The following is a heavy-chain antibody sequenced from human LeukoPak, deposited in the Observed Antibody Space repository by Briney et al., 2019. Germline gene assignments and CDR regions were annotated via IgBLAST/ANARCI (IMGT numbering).Heavy chain of an antibody. J-gene: IGHJ4*02. CDR3: ARLKYTSSWHYFLDD. V-gene: IGHV3-11*04. D-gene: IGHD6-13*01. Sequence: GGSLRLSCAASGFTFSDDYMSWIRQAPGKGLEWVSYISSSGSSIYYGDSVKGRFTISRDNAKNSLYLQMNSLRADDTAMYYCARLKYTSSWHYFLDDWGQGTLVTVSS. CDR1: GFTFSDDY. CDR2: ISSSGSSI.